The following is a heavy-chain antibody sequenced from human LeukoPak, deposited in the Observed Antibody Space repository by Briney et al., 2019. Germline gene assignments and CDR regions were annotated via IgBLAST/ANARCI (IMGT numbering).Heavy chain of an antibody. CDR3: ARFSDYGGNLFLGY. CDR2: IYYSGST. D-gene: IGHD4-23*01. J-gene: IGHJ4*02. Sequence: SETLSLTCTVSGGSISSHYWSWLRQPPGKGLEWIGYIYYSGSTNYNPSLKSRVTISVDTSKNQFPLKLSSVTAADTAVYYCARFSDYGGNLFLGYWGQGTLVTVSS. CDR1: GGSISSHY. V-gene: IGHV4-59*11.